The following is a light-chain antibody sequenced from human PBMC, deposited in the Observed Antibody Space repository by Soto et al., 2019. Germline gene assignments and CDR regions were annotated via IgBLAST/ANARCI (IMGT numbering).Light chain of an antibody. CDR1: QSVITN. Sequence: EIVMTQSPATLSESPVERDTLSCRASQSVITNLAWYQQKPGQAPRLLIYGASSRATGIPDRFSGTGSETDFTLTISRLEPEDFAVYYCQQYDNSPITFGQGTRLEIK. J-gene: IGKJ5*01. CDR2: GAS. V-gene: IGKV3-20*01. CDR3: QQYDNSPIT.